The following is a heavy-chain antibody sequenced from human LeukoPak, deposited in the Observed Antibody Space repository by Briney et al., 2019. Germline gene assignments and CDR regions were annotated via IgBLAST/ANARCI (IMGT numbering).Heavy chain of an antibody. CDR1: GFTFSNAW. V-gene: IGHV3-15*01. CDR2: ITSKTDGGTT. Sequence: GGSLRLSCAASGFTFSNAWMSWVRQAPGKGLEWVGRITSKTDGGTTDYAAPVKGRFTISRDDSKNTLYLQMNSPKAEDTAVYYCTTYCIITNCPRTYFQHWGQGTLVTVSS. CDR3: TTYCIITNCPRTYFQH. D-gene: IGHD2-2*01. J-gene: IGHJ1*01.